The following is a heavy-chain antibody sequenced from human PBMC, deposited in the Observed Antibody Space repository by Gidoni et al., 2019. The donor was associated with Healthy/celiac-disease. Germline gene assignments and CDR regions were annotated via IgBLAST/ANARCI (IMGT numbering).Heavy chain of an antibody. CDR1: GSTLTGNY. CDR3: ARVPYPSLYYDTLTGYPYDAFDI. CDR2: IKPNSVGT. Sequence: VQLVQSGAEVKQPGAAVRASCKAAGSTLTGNYIPWVRMAHGHRLAWRGRIKPNSVGTIYSQKCQGRVTMTRDTSSSTAYTELSRLRSNDTAVYYCARVPYPSLYYDTLTGYPYDAFDIWGQGTMVTVSS. V-gene: IGHV1-2*06. J-gene: IGHJ3*02. D-gene: IGHD3-9*01.